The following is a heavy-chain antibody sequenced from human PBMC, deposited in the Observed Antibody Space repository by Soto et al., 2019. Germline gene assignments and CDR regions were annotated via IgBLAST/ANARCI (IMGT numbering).Heavy chain of an antibody. J-gene: IGHJ4*02. D-gene: IGHD3-3*01. Sequence: PGASLRLSCAASGFTFSSYAMSWVRQAPGKGLEWVSAISGSGGSTYYADSVKGRFTISRDNSKNTLYLQMNSLRAEDTAEYYWGKFLRDADCWSGYYTDFWGQGTLVTVSS. V-gene: IGHV3-23*01. CDR3: GKFLRDADCWSGYYTDF. CDR1: GFTFSSYA. CDR2: ISGSGGST.